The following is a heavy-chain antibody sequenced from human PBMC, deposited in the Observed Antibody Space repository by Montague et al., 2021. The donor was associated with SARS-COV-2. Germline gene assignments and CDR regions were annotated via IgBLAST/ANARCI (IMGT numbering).Heavy chain of an antibody. D-gene: IGHD6-13*01. Sequence: CAISGDSVSSNSAAWKWIRQSPSRGLEWLGRTYYRSKWHNDYAESVKSRITINPDTSKNQISLQLNPVTPEDTAVYYCARGSQVGSWPPTDSGMDVWGQGIKVTVSS. CDR2: TYYRSKWHN. CDR3: ARGSQVGSWPPTDSGMDV. J-gene: IGHJ6*02. CDR1: GDSVSSNSAA. V-gene: IGHV6-1*01.